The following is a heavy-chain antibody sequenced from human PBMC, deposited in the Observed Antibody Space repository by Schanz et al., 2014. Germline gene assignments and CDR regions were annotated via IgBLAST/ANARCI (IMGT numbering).Heavy chain of an antibody. CDR3: AKSYVTSGYSGVDY. D-gene: IGHD3-22*01. V-gene: IGHV3-30*18. CDR2: ISYHGSER. Sequence: QVQLVESGGGMVQPGRSLRLSCAGSGFSFSDYGMHWVRQAPGRGLEWVAVISYHGSERYSADSVKGRFTISRDNSKNSLYLQMNSLRTEDTAVYFCAKSYVTSGYSGVDYWGQGTLVTVSS. CDR1: GFSFSDYG. J-gene: IGHJ4*02.